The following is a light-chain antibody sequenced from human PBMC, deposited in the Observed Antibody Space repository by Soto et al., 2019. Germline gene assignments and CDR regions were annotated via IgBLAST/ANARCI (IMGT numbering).Light chain of an antibody. V-gene: IGKV3-20*01. CDR2: GAS. Sequence: EIVLTQYPGTLSFSPGERATLSCRASQSVSGSYLAWYQQKPGQAPRLLIYGASSRATGIPDRFSGSGSGTDFTLTISSLQSEDFAVYYCQQYNNWPPITFGQGTRLEIK. CDR3: QQYNNWPPIT. J-gene: IGKJ5*01. CDR1: QSVSGSY.